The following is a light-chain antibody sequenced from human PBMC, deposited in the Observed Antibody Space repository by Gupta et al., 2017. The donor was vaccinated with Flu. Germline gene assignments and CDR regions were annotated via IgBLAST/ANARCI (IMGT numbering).Light chain of an antibody. J-gene: IGLJ3*02. Sequence: TVTLTGGLTSGSVSFSYYPSWYQHTPGQAPRTLIYSTNTRSSGVPDRFSGSILGNKAALTITGAQADDESDYYCVLYMGSGISLFGGGTKLTVV. V-gene: IGLV8-61*01. CDR1: SGSVSFSYY. CDR3: VLYMGSGISL. CDR2: STN.